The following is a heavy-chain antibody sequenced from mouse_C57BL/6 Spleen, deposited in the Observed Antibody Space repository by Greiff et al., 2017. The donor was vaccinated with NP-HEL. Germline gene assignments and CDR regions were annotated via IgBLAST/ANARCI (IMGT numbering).Heavy chain of an antibody. D-gene: IGHD2-5*01. CDR3: ARRDYSNYDYYAMDY. J-gene: IGHJ4*01. V-gene: IGHV1-18*01. Sequence: EVKVVESGPELVKPGASVKIPCKASGYTFTDYNMDWVKQSHGKSLEWIGDINPNNGGTIYNQKFKGKATLTVDKSSSTAYMELRSLTSEDTAVYYCARRDYSNYDYYAMDYWGQGTSVTVSS. CDR1: GYTFTDYN. CDR2: INPNNGGT.